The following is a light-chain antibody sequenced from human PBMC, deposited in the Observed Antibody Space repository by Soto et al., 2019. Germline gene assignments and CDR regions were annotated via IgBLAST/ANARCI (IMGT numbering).Light chain of an antibody. CDR2: AAS. Sequence: DIQLTQSPSFLSASVGDRVTITCRASQGISSYLAWYQQKPGKAPKLLIYAASTLQSGVPSRFSGSGSGTEFTLTISSLQPEDFATYYCQHRNAFGQGTKLEIK. J-gene: IGKJ2*01. V-gene: IGKV1-9*01. CDR3: QHRNA. CDR1: QGISSY.